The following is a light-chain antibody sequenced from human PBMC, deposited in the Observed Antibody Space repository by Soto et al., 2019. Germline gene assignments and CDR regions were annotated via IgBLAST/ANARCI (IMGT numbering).Light chain of an antibody. V-gene: IGKV1-33*01. CDR3: QHYNNLPPFT. J-gene: IGKJ3*01. Sequence: DIPMTQSPSSLSASVGARVSITCQASEDIRTSLSWFQHKPGRAPKLLIYGASYLETGVPSRFRGSGSGTAFTLTISSLQPEDIATYYCQHYNNLPPFTFGPGTIVDVK. CDR2: GAS. CDR1: EDIRTS.